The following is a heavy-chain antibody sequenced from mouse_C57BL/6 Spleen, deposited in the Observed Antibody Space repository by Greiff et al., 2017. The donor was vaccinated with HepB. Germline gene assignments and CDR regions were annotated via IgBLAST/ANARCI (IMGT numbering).Heavy chain of an antibody. V-gene: IGHV1-64*01. Sequence: QVQLQQPGAELVKPGASVKLSCKASGYTFTSYWMHWVKQRPGQGLEWIGMIHPNSGSTNYNEKFKSKATLTVDKSSSTAYMQLSSLTSEDSAVYYCARLGGTHLSDYWGQGTTLTVSS. CDR1: GYTFTSYW. CDR3: ARLGGTHLSDY. J-gene: IGHJ2*01. CDR2: IHPNSGST. D-gene: IGHD3-2*02.